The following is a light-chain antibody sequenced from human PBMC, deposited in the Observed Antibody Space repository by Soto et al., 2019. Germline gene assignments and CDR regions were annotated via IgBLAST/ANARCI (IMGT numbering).Light chain of an antibody. CDR1: QGVGNA. CDR2: DAS. V-gene: IGKV1-6*01. J-gene: IGKJ1*01. Sequence: AIQMTQSPSSLSASVGDRVTITCRASQGVGNALGWYQQKPGKAPKLLIYDASALQRGVPSRFSGSGSGTDFTLTISSLQPEDFATYYCLRDYHGWTFGQGTKVEI. CDR3: LRDYHGWT.